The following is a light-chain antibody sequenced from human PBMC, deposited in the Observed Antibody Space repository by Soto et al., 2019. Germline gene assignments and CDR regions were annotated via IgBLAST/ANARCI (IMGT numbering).Light chain of an antibody. CDR1: QSISSY. CDR3: QQRSNWPPFT. J-gene: IGKJ3*01. V-gene: IGKV3-11*01. Sequence: EIVLTQSPATLSLSPGERATLSCRASQSISSYLAWYQRKPGQAPRLLIYDASNRATGIPARFSGSGSGTDFTLTISSLEPEDFAVYYGQQRSNWPPFTFGPGTTVDIK. CDR2: DAS.